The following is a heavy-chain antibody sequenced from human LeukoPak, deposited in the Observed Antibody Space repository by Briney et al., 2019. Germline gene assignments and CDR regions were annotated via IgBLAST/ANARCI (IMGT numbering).Heavy chain of an antibody. J-gene: IGHJ4*02. CDR1: GFTFSSYG. CDR3: AKTGPSYCSGGSCYPYYFDY. CDR2: IRYDGSNK. D-gene: IGHD2-15*01. Sequence: QPGGSLRHSCAASGFTFSSYGMHWVRQAPGKGLEWVAFIRYDGSNKYYADSVKGRFTISRDNSKNTLYLQMNSLRAEDTAVYYCAKTGPSYCSGGSCYPYYFDYWGQGTLVTVSS. V-gene: IGHV3-30*02.